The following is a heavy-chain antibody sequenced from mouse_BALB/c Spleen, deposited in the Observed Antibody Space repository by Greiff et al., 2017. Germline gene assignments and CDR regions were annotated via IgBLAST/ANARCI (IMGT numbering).Heavy chain of an antibody. D-gene: IGHD2-4*01. CDR1: GYTFTSYW. CDR2: INPSNGRT. V-gene: IGHV1S81*02. J-gene: IGHJ4*01. Sequence: VQLQQSGPELVKPGASVKMSCKASGYTFTSYWMHWVKQRPGQGLEWIGEINPSNGRTNYNEKFKSKATLTVDKSSSTAYMQLSSLTSEDSAVYYCARGGYDYDGGYAMDYWGQGTSVTVSS. CDR3: ARGGYDYDGGYAMDY.